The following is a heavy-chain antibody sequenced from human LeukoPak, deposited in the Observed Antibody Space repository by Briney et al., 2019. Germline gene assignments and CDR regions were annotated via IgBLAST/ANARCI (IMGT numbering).Heavy chain of an antibody. D-gene: IGHD1-26*01. CDR3: AKDRIVGASDY. CDR2: ISSSSSTI. J-gene: IGHJ4*02. CDR1: GFTFSSYS. Sequence: GESLRLSXAASGFTFSSYSMNWVRQAPGKGLEWVSYISSSSSTIYYADSVKGRFTISRDNAKNSLYLQMNSLRAEDTAVYYCAKDRIVGASDYWGQGTLVTVSS. V-gene: IGHV3-48*01.